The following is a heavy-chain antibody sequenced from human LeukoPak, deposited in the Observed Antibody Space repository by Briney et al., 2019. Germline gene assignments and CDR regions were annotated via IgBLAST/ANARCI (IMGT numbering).Heavy chain of an antibody. J-gene: IGHJ4*02. CDR2: ISSTTSYI. D-gene: IGHD1-26*01. CDR3: ARDLSGSYHTPFGY. CDR1: GFTFSSYS. V-gene: IGHV3-21*01. Sequence: GGSLRLSCAASGFTFSSYSMNWVRQAPGKGLEWVSSISSTTSYIYYADSVKGRFTISRDNAKNSLYLQMNNLRAEDTAVYYCARDLSGSYHTPFGYWGQGTPVTVSS.